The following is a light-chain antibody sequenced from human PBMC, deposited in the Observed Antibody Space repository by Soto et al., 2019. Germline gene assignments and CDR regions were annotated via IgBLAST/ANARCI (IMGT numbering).Light chain of an antibody. CDR2: DDN. CDR3: QVWDSSNDHWV. CDR1: NIGDKN. V-gene: IGLV3-21*02. J-gene: IGLJ3*02. Sequence: SYELTQPPSVSVAPGQTARISCGGDNIGDKNVHWYQQKPGQAPVLVVYDDNDRPSGIPERFSGSNSGNTATLTISRVEAGDEADYWCQVWDSSNDHWVFGGGTKLTVL.